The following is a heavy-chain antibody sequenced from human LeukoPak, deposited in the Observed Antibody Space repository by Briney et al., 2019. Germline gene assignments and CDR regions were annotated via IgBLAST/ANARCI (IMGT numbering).Heavy chain of an antibody. V-gene: IGHV3-23*01. Sequence: GGSLRLSCAASGFTFSSYTMSWVRQAPGKGKEWVSLISGSGGITYYADSVKGRFTISRDNSKNTLYLQMDSLRAEDTAVYYCAKDSAAVGGPTADWGQGTLVTVSS. CDR1: GFTFSSYT. CDR2: ISGSGGIT. CDR3: AKDSAAVGGPTAD. J-gene: IGHJ4*02. D-gene: IGHD6-13*01.